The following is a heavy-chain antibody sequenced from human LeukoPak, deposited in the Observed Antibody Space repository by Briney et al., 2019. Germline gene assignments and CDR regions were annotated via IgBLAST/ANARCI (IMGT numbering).Heavy chain of an antibody. Sequence: SETLSLTCTVSGRSISSYYWSWIRQPPGRGLEWIGYIHYSGSTNYNPSLKSRVPISVETFKNQFCLKLSCVAAADTGVYYCARGFGYYGSGSRNYYYYGMDVWGKGTTVTVSS. CDR3: ARGFGYYGSGSRNYYYYGMDV. V-gene: IGHV4-59*01. CDR2: IHYSGST. D-gene: IGHD3-10*01. J-gene: IGHJ6*04. CDR1: GRSISSYY.